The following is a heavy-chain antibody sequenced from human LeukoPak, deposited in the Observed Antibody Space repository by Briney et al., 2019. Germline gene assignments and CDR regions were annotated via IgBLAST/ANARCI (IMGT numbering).Heavy chain of an antibody. CDR3: AKDSNFDY. J-gene: IGHJ4*02. CDR2: ISSSGSTI. Sequence: GGSLRLSCAASGFTFSSYEMNWVRQAPGKGLEWVSYISSSGSTIYYADSVKGRFTISRDNSKNTLYLQMNSLRAEDTAVYYCAKDSNFDYWGQGTLVTVSS. CDR1: GFTFSSYE. V-gene: IGHV3-48*03.